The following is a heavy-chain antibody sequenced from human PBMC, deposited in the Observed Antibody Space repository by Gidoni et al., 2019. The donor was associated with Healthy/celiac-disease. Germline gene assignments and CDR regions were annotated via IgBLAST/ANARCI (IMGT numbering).Heavy chain of an antibody. CDR3: ARLAGCSGGSFYSKWFDP. J-gene: IGHJ5*02. CDR1: GGTFSSYA. CDR2: LIPIFGTA. D-gene: IGHD2-15*01. Sequence: HVQLVQSGAEVKKPGSSVKVSCKASGGTFSSYAISWVRQAPGQGREWMGGLIPIFGTANYAQTFQGRVTITADESTSTDYMELSSLRSEDTAVYYCARLAGCSGGSFYSKWFDPWGQGTLVTVSS. V-gene: IGHV1-69*01.